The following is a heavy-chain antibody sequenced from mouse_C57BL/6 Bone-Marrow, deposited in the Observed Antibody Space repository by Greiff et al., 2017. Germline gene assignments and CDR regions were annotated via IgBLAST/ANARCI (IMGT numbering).Heavy chain of an antibody. D-gene: IGHD1-1*01. CDR2: ISGGGGNT. V-gene: IGHV5-9*01. Sequence: EVMLVESGGGLVKPGGSLKLSCAASGFTFSSYTMSWVRQTPEKRLEWVATISGGGGNTYYPDSVKGRFTISRDNAKNTLYLQMSSLMSEDTALYYCARHSPYYYGSSYWYFDVWGTGTTVTVSS. CDR3: ARHSPYYYGSSYWYFDV. CDR1: GFTFSSYT. J-gene: IGHJ1*03.